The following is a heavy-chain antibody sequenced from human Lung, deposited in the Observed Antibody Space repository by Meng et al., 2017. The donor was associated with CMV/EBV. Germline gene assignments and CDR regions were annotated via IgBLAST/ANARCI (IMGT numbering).Heavy chain of an antibody. J-gene: IGHJ6*02. Sequence: GGSLRLSCAASGFTFNSFGMSWVRQAPGKGLEWVASIHQDGSESFYVESVRGRFTISRDNAKNSLYVQMSSLRAEDTAVYYCARELGGYSHGKNSGYHQYGMDVWGQGTXVTVSS. D-gene: IGHD5-18*01. CDR1: GFTFNSFG. CDR2: IHQDGSES. V-gene: IGHV3-7*01. CDR3: ARELGGYSHGKNSGYHQYGMDV.